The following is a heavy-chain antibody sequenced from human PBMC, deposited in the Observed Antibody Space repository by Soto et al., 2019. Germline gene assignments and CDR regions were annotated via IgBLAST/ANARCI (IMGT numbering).Heavy chain of an antibody. V-gene: IGHV3-74*01. Sequence: EVQLVESGGDLVQPGGSLRLSCAASGFTFSSHWMHWVRRVPGKGLVWVSHINTDGGITGYAASVKGRFTISRDNAKNTLYLQMNGLRVEDTSVYYCTREAGYCSRTSCYRRAFDSWGQGTMVTVSS. CDR3: TREAGYCSRTSCYRRAFDS. J-gene: IGHJ3*02. D-gene: IGHD2-2*01. CDR1: GFTFSSHW. CDR2: INTDGGIT.